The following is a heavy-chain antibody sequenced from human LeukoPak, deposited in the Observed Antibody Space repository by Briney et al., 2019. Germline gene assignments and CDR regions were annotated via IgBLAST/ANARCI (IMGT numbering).Heavy chain of an antibody. D-gene: IGHD6-19*01. Sequence: PGGSLRLSCAASGFTFSSYEMNWVRQAPGKGLEWVSYISSSGSTIHYADSVKGRFTISRDNAKNSLYLQMNSLRAEDTAVYYCARVPAVAGGNWGQGTLVTVSS. CDR3: ARVPAVAGGN. V-gene: IGHV3-48*03. CDR1: GFTFSSYE. CDR2: ISSSGSTI. J-gene: IGHJ4*02.